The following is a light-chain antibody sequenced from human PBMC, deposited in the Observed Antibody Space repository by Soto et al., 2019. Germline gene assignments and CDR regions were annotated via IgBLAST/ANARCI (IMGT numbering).Light chain of an antibody. CDR2: DAS. Sequence: DLQMTQSPSTLSASVGDRVTITCRASQSISSWLAWYQQKPGKAPKLLIYDASSLESGVPSRFSGSGSGTEFTLTISSLQPADFATYYCQQYNSYLWTFGQGTKVEIK. CDR1: QSISSW. CDR3: QQYNSYLWT. J-gene: IGKJ1*01. V-gene: IGKV1-5*01.